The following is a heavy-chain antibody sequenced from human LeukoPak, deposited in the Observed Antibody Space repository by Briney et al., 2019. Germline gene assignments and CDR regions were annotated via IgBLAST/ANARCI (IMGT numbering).Heavy chain of an antibody. CDR3: AGRSYFDY. CDR2: ISYDGSNK. V-gene: IGHV3-30-3*01. Sequence: PGRSLRLSCAASGFTFNSYAMHWVRQAPGKGLEWVAVISYDGSNKYYADSVKGRFTISRDNSKNTLYLQMNSLRAEDTAVYYCAGRSYFDYWGQGTLVTVSS. J-gene: IGHJ4*02. CDR1: GFTFNSYA.